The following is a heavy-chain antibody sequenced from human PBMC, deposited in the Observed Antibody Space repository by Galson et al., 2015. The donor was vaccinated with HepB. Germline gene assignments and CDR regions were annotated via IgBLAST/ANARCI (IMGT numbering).Heavy chain of an antibody. CDR2: ISSSSSYI. CDR1: GFTFSSYS. V-gene: IGHV3-21*01. J-gene: IGHJ6*02. D-gene: IGHD2-15*01. CDR3: ARYCSGGSCSYGMDV. Sequence: SLRLSCAASGFTFSSYSMNWVRQAPGKGLEWVSSISSSSSYIYYADSVKGRFTISRDNAKNSLYLQMNSLRAEDTAVYYCARYCSGGSCSYGMDVWGQGTTVTVSS.